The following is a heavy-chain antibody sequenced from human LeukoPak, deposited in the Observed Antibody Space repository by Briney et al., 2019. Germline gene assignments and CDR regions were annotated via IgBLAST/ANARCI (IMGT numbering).Heavy chain of an antibody. CDR2: IWYDGSNK. V-gene: IGHV3-33*08. J-gene: IGHJ4*02. CDR1: GFTFSSYA. CDR3: ARDRRGYDSSGYTFDY. Sequence: PGGSLRLSCAASGFTFSSYAMSWVRQAPGKGLEWVAVIWYDGSNKYYADSVKGRFTIFRDNSKNTLYLQMNSLRAEDTAVYYCARDRRGYDSSGYTFDYWGQGTLVTVSS. D-gene: IGHD3-22*01.